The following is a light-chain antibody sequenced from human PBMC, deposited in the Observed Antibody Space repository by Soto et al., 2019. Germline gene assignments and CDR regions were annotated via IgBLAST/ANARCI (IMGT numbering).Light chain of an antibody. CDR2: GAS. CDR3: QQYDNSAWT. Sequence: EILMTQSPATLSVSPGARAPLSCRASQSVSSNLAWYQQKPGQAPRLLIYGASTRATGIPARFSGSGSGTDFTLTISRLEPEDFAVYYCQQYDNSAWTFGQGTKVDIK. CDR1: QSVSSN. J-gene: IGKJ1*01. V-gene: IGKV3-15*01.